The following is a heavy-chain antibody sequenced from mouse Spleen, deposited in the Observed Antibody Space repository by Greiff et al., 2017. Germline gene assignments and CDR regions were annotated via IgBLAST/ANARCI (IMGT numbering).Heavy chain of an antibody. D-gene: IGHD3-1*01. V-gene: IGHV1-50*01. Sequence: QVQLQQPGAELVKPGASVKLSCKASGYTFTSYWMQWVKQRPGQGLEWIGEIDPSDSYTNYNQKFKGKATLTVDTSSSTAYMELRSLTSEDSAVYYCTRGGLGLRGYWGQGTTLTVSS. CDR2: IDPSDSYT. J-gene: IGHJ2*01. CDR1: GYTFTSYW. CDR3: TRGGLGLRGY.